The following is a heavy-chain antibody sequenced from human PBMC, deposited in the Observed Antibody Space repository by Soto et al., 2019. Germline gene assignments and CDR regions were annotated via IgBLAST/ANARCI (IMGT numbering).Heavy chain of an antibody. CDR1: GGSISSGGYY. J-gene: IGHJ4*02. CDR2: IYYSGST. CDR3: AGFYSSSSPLLFYFDY. D-gene: IGHD4-4*01. V-gene: IGHV4-31*03. Sequence: PSETLSLTCTVSGGSISSGGYYWSWILQHPGKGLEWIGYIYYSGSTYYNPSLKSRVTISVDTSKNQFSLKLSSVTAADTAVYYCAGFYSSSSPLLFYFDYWGQGTLVTVS.